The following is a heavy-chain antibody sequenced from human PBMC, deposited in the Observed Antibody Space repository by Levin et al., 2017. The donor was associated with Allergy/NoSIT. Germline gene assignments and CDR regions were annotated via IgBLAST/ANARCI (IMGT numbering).Heavy chain of an antibody. D-gene: IGHD2-2*03. CDR1: GYLFTAYS. V-gene: IGHV1-46*01. CDR2: INPSGGST. CDR3: VRARLVRDFGYYGMEV. J-gene: IGHJ6*02. Sequence: VASVKVSCKASGYLFTAYSMHWVRQAPGQGLEWMGIINPSGGSTNYAQKFQARVTMTRDTSTSTVYMELSSLRSEDTAVYYCVRARLVRDFGYYGMEVWGQGTTVTVSS.